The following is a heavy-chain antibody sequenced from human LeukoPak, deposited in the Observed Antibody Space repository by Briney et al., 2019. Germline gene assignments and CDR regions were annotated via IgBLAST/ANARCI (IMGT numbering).Heavy chain of an antibody. CDR2: ITGGGRT. D-gene: IGHD4-17*01. Sequence: PGGSLRLSCAASGFTFNDYAVMWVRQAQGQGLEWVSAITGGGRTYYADSVKGRFTISRDNSKNTLYLQMNRLRAEDTARYFCARDPNGDYIGAFDSLGQGTVVTVSS. CDR1: GFTFNDYA. V-gene: IGHV3-23*01. J-gene: IGHJ3*01. CDR3: ARDPNGDYIGAFDS.